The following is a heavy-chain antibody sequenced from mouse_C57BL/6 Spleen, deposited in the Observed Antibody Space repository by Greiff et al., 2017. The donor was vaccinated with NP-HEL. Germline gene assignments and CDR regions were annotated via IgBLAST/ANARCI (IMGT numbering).Heavy chain of an antibody. CDR3: AREDYDYDGFAY. Sequence: DVKLVESGPGLVKPSQSLSLTCSVTGYSITSGYYWNWIRQFPGNKLEWMGYISYDGSNNYNPSLKNRISITRDPSKNQFFLKLNSVTTEDTATYYCAREDYDYDGFAYWGQGTLVTVSA. CDR1: GYSITSGYY. J-gene: IGHJ3*01. V-gene: IGHV3-6*01. CDR2: ISYDGSN. D-gene: IGHD2-4*01.